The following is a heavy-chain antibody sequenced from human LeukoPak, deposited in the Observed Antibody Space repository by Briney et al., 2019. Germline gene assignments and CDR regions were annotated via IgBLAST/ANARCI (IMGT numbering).Heavy chain of an antibody. CDR1: GGSISSSSYY. CDR3: ARLFRGAAAILYFDY. V-gene: IGHV4-39*01. J-gene: IGHJ4*02. CDR2: IYYSGST. D-gene: IGHD2-2*01. Sequence: SETLSLTCTVPGGSISSSSYYWGWIRQPPGKGLEWIGSIYYSGSTYYNPSLKSRVTISVDTSKNQFSLKLSSVTAADTAVYYCARLFRGAAAILYFDYWGQGTLVTVSS.